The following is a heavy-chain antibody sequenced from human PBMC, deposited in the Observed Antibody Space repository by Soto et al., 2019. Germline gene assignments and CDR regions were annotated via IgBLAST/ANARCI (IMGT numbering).Heavy chain of an antibody. J-gene: IGHJ4*02. CDR1: GFTFSSYA. CDR2: FCGSGGST. Sequence: GSLRLSCAASGFTFSSYAMSWVRQAPGKGLEWVSAFCGSGGSTYYADSVKGRFTISRDNSKNTLYLQMNSLRAEDTAVYYCAKQNGSSWPLWYFDYWGQGTLVTV. V-gene: IGHV3-23*01. D-gene: IGHD6-13*01. CDR3: AKQNGSSWPLWYFDY.